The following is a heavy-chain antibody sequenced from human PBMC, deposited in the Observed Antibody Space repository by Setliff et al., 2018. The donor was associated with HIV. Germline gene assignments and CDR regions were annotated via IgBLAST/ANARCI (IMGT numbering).Heavy chain of an antibody. CDR1: GYSLTELS. D-gene: IGHD3-9*01. V-gene: IGHV1-24*01. J-gene: IGHJ3*02. CDR3: ATSGFYDILTGPTPGVFDI. CDR2: FDPEDDET. Sequence: GASVKVSCKVSGYSLTELSIHWVRQAPGEGLEWMGGFDPEDDETVYAEKFQGRVTMTEDTSTDTAYMARSSLRSDDTAMYYCATSGFYDILTGPTPGVFDIWGQGTMVTVS.